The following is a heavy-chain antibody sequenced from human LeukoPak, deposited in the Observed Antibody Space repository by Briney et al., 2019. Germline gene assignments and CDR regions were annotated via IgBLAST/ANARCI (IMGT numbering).Heavy chain of an antibody. CDR3: AGPASDAFDI. J-gene: IGHJ3*02. Sequence: GGSLRLSCAASGFTFSSYEMNWVRQAPGKGLEWVSYISSSGSTIYYADSVKGRFTISRDNAKNSLHLQMNSLRAEDTAVYYCAGPASDAFDIWGQGTMVTVSS. CDR1: GFTFSSYE. CDR2: ISSSGSTI. V-gene: IGHV3-48*03.